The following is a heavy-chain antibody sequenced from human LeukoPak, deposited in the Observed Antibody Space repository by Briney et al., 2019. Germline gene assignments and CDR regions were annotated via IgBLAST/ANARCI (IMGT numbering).Heavy chain of an antibody. CDR3: ARGTWIQVWLPTGYYYYMDV. J-gene: IGHJ6*03. CDR1: GGSFSGYY. Sequence: SETLSLXCAVYGGSFSGYYWSWIRQPPGKGLEWIGEINHSRSTNYNPSLKSRVTISVDTSKNQFSLKLSSVTAADTAVYYCARGTWIQVWLPTGYYYYMDVWGKGTTVTVSS. CDR2: INHSRST. V-gene: IGHV4-34*01. D-gene: IGHD5-18*01.